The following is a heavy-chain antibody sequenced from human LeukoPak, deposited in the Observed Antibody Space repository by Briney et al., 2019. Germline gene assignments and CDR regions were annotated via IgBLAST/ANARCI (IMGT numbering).Heavy chain of an antibody. CDR3: ARGGRGVGATDFDY. CDR2: ISSSGSTI. CDR1: GFTFSSYE. J-gene: IGHJ4*02. D-gene: IGHD1-26*01. V-gene: IGHV3-48*03. Sequence: GGSLRLSCAASGFTFSSYEMNWVRQAPGKGLEWVSYISSSGSTIYYADSVKGRFTISRDKAKNSLYLQMNSLRAEDTAVYYCARGGRGVGATDFDYWGQGTLVTVSS.